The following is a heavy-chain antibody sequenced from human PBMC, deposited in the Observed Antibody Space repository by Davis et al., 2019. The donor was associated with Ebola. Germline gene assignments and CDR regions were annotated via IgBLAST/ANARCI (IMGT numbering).Heavy chain of an antibody. D-gene: IGHD6-19*01. Sequence: SGPTLVKPTQTLTLTCTFSGFSLSTSGVGVGWIRQPPGKALEWLALIYWDDDKRYSPSLKSRLTITKDTSKNQVVLTMTNMDPVDTATYYCARHLRYSSGWYRGGASGMGVWGQGTTVTVSS. V-gene: IGHV2-5*02. CDR2: IYWDDDK. J-gene: IGHJ6*02. CDR1: GFSLSTSGVG. CDR3: ARHLRYSSGWYRGGASGMGV.